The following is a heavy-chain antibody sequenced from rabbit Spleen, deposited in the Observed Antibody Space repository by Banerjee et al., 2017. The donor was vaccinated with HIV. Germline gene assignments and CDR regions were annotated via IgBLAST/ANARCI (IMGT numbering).Heavy chain of an antibody. CDR1: GVSFSANSY. D-gene: IGHD1-1*01. J-gene: IGHJ4*01. V-gene: IGHV1S40*01. CDR2: IDAGSSGFT. CDR3: ARAPDSGYWAVAFDL. Sequence: QSLEESGGDLVKPGASLTLTCIASGVSFSANSYMCWVRQAPGKGLEWIACIDAGSSGFTYFARWAKGRFTVSKPSSPTVTLQMTRLTAADTATYFCARAPDSGYWAVAFDLWGPGTLVTVS.